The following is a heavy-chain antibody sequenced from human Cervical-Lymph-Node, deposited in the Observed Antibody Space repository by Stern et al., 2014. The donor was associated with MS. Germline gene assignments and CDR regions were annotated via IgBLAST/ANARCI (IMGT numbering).Heavy chain of an antibody. V-gene: IGHV5-10-1*03. CDR3: ARRHSWGYTEFDP. CDR2: IDPGDSYT. Sequence: EVQLVQSGAEVKEPGESLRISCKASGYSFTDYWINWVRQMPGKGLEWMGRIDPGDSYTNYSPSFQGHVTISVDRSISTAFLQWSSLKASDTAIYYCARRHSWGYTEFDPWGQGTLVTVSS. D-gene: IGHD5-18*01. CDR1: GYSFTDYW. J-gene: IGHJ5*02.